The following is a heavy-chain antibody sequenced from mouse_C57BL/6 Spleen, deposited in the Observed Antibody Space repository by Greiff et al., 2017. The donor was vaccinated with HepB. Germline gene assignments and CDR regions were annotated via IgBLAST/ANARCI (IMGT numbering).Heavy chain of an antibody. CDR1: GYTFTSYW. D-gene: IGHD1-1*01. V-gene: IGHV1-50*01. CDR3: AREGTTVDWYFDV. CDR2: IDPSDSYT. J-gene: IGHJ1*03. Sequence: QVQLQQPGAELVKPGASVKLSCKASGYTFTSYWMQWVKQRPGQGLEWIGEIDPSDSYTNYNQKFKGKAKLTVDPSSSTAYMQLSSLTSEDSAVYYCAREGTTVDWYFDVWGTGTTVTVSS.